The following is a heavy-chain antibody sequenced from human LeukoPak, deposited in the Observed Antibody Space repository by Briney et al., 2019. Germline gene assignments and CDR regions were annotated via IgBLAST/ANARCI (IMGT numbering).Heavy chain of an antibody. CDR1: GYTFTGYY. CDR3: ARGWDSSYNNSSGYYYAGYWFDP. CDR2: INPNSGGT. Sequence: ASVKVSCKASGYTFTGYYMHWVRQAPGQGLEWMGRINPNSGGTNYAQKFQGRVTMTRDTSISTAYMELSRLRSDDTAVYYCARGWDSSYNNSSGYYYAGYWFDPCGQGTLVTVSS. V-gene: IGHV1-2*06. J-gene: IGHJ5*02. D-gene: IGHD3-22*01.